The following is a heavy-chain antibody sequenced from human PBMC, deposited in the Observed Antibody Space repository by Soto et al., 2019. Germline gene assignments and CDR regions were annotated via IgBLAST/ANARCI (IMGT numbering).Heavy chain of an antibody. J-gene: IGHJ4*02. CDR3: ARGHTTSWFGALGY. Sequence: QVQLVQSGAEVRKPGASVKVSCKASGYTFPTYYIHWVRQAPGQGLEWMGVINPIGGSTSYAQKFRGRVTVTRDTSTNTVYMDLTSLRSDDTAVYYCARGHTTSWFGALGYWGQGTLVTVTS. D-gene: IGHD3-10*01. CDR2: INPIGGST. V-gene: IGHV1-46*01. CDR1: GYTFPTYY.